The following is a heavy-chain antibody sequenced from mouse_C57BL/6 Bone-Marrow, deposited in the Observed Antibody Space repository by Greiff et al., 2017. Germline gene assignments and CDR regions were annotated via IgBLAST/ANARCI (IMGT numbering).Heavy chain of an antibody. Sequence: QVQLQQSGAELVRPGTSVKVSCKASGYAFTNYLIEWVKQRPGQGLEWIGVINPGSGGTNYNEKFKGKATLTADKSSSTAYMQLSSLTSEDSAVYFCARSRGLRRQFAYWGQETLVTVSA. V-gene: IGHV1-54*01. CDR1: GYAFTNYL. CDR2: INPGSGGT. J-gene: IGHJ3*01. CDR3: ARSRGLRRQFAY. D-gene: IGHD2-4*01.